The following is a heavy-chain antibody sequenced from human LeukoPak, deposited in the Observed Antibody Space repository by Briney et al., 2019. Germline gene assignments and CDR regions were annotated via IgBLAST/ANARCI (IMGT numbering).Heavy chain of an antibody. CDR1: GFTFSSYA. CDR2: ISGSGGST. Sequence: PGGSLRLSCAASGFTFSSYAMSWVRQAPGKGLEWVSAISGSGGSTYYADSVKGRFTISRDNSKNTLYLQMNSLRAEDTAVYYCATGGYSGYGGDYWGQGTLVTVSS. CDR3: ATGGYSGYGGDY. V-gene: IGHV3-23*01. J-gene: IGHJ4*02. D-gene: IGHD5-12*01.